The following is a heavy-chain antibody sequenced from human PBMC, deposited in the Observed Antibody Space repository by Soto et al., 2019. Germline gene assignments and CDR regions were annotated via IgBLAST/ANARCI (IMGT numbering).Heavy chain of an antibody. Sequence: ASVKVSCKASGYTFTSYGISWVRQAPGQGLEWMGWISAYNGNTNYAQKLQGRVTMTTDTSTSTAYMELRSLRSDDTAVYYCERDFYEYGSGSQPFDPCGQVSLVTVSS. CDR1: GYTFTSYG. D-gene: IGHD3-16*01. CDR3: ERDFYEYGSGSQPFDP. CDR2: ISAYNGNT. J-gene: IGHJ5*02. V-gene: IGHV1-18*01.